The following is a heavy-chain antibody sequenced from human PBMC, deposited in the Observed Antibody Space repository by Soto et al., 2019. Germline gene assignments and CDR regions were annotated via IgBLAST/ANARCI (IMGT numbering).Heavy chain of an antibody. V-gene: IGHV1-58*02. Sequence: ASVKVSCKASGFTFTSSAMQWVRQARGQRLEWIGWIVVGSGNTNYAQKFQERVTITRDMSTSTAYMELSSLRSEDTAVYYCAARGGWVGDIGFEDYYYYMDVWGKGTTVTVSS. CDR1: GFTFTSSA. D-gene: IGHD3-10*01. J-gene: IGHJ6*03. CDR2: IVVGSGNT. CDR3: AARGGWVGDIGFEDYYYYMDV.